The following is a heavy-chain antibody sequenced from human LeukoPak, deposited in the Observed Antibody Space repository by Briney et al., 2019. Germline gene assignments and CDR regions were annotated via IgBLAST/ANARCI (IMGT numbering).Heavy chain of an antibody. CDR2: ISAYNGNT. CDR3: ARDPPHRDRFYGSGPYYYYYGMDV. CDR1: GYTFTSYG. Sequence: RASVKVSCTAPGYTFTSYGISWVRQAPGQGLEWMGWISAYNGNTNYAQKLQGRVTMTTDTSTSTAYMELRSLRSDDTAVYYCARDPPHRDRFYGSGPYYYYYGMDVWGQGTTVTVSS. J-gene: IGHJ6*02. D-gene: IGHD3-10*01. V-gene: IGHV1-18*01.